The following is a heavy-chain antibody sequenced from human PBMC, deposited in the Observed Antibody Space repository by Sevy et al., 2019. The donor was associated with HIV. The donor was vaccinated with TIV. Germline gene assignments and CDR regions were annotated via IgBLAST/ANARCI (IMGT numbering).Heavy chain of an antibody. Sequence: SETLSLTCAVSGYSISNGYYWGWIRQPPGKGLEWIGSVYYSGSTYYNPSLESRVTISVDTSTNQCSLKLSSVTTADTAVYYCARPNNWNDVRDSFDLWGQGTMVTVSS. CDR2: VYYSGST. J-gene: IGHJ3*01. CDR3: ARPNNWNDVRDSFDL. D-gene: IGHD1-20*01. CDR1: GYSISNGYY. V-gene: IGHV4-38-2*01.